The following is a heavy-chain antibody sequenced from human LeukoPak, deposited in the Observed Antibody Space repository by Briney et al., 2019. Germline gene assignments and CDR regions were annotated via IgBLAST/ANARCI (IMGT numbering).Heavy chain of an antibody. Sequence: SETLSLTCTVSAYSISSGYYWGWIRQPPGKGLEWIGSIYHSGNTYYNPSLKSRVTMSVDTSKNQFSLKLSSVTAADTAVYYCARHKDYYYSYMDVWGKGTTVTISS. CDR2: IYHSGNT. V-gene: IGHV4-38-2*02. CDR3: ARHKDYYYSYMDV. CDR1: AYSISSGYY. J-gene: IGHJ6*03.